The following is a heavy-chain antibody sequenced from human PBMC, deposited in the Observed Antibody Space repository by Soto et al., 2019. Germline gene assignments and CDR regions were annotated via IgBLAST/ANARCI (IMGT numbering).Heavy chain of an antibody. J-gene: IGHJ4*02. CDR1: GFTFISYE. Sequence: EVQLVESGGGLVQPGGSLRLSCAASGFTFISYEMNWVRQAPGKGLEWVSYISSSGSTIYYADSVKGRFTISRDNAKNSLYLQMNSLRAEDTAVYYCAREGGQLVSYFDYWGQGTLVTVSS. D-gene: IGHD6-6*01. CDR2: ISSSGSTI. CDR3: AREGGQLVSYFDY. V-gene: IGHV3-48*03.